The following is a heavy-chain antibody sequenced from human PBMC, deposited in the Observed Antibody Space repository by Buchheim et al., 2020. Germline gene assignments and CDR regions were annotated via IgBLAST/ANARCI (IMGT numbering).Heavy chain of an antibody. CDR1: GFTFSSYG. CDR3: AKVGCSGGSCYPGEENWFDP. J-gene: IGHJ5*02. CDR2: ISYDGSNN. D-gene: IGHD2-15*01. V-gene: IGHV3-30*18. Sequence: QVQLVESGGGVVQPRRSLRLSCAASGFTFSSYGMHWVRQAPGRGLEWVAVISYDGSNNYYADSVKGRFTISRDSSKNTLYLQMNSLRAEDTAVYYCAKVGCSGGSCYPGEENWFDPWGQGTL.